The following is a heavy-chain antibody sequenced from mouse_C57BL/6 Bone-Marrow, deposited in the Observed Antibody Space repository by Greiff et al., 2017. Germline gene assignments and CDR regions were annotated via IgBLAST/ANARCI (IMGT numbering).Heavy chain of an antibody. D-gene: IGHD2-1*01. CDR1: GFNIKDYY. CDR2: IDPEDGET. CDR3: ARRYYGNYAWFAY. J-gene: IGHJ3*01. Sequence: EVQLQQSGAELVKPGASVKLSCTASGFNIKDYYMHWVKQRTEQGLEWIGRIDPEDGETNYAPKFQGKATITADTSSNTAYLQLSSLTSEDSAVYNWARRYYGNYAWFAYWGQGTLVTVSA. V-gene: IGHV14-2*01.